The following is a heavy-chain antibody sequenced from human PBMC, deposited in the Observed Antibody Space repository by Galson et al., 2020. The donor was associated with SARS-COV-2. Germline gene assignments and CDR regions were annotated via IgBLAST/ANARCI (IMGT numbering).Heavy chain of an antibody. CDR3: ARDGPSIADYYYCYGMDV. CDR2: IKQDGSEK. V-gene: IGHV3-7*01. D-gene: IGHD6-6*01. J-gene: IGHJ6*02. Sequence: GESLKISCAASGFTFSSYWMSWVRQAPGKGLEWVANIKQDGSEKYYVDSVKGRFTISRDNAKNSLYLQMNSLRAEDTAVYYCARDGPSIADYYYCYGMDVWGQGTTVTVSS. CDR1: GFTFSSYW.